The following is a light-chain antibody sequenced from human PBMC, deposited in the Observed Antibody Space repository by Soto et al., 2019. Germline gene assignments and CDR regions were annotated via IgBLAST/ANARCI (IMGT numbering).Light chain of an antibody. CDR2: STN. J-gene: IGLJ3*02. CDR1: TGAVTSGYF. V-gene: IGLV7-43*01. CDR3: LINYGGAWV. Sequence: QAVVTQEPSLTVSPGGTVTLTCASSTGAVTSGYFPNWFQQKSGQAPRALIYSTNNKHPWTPARFSGSLLGGKAALTLSGVQPEDEAEYYCLINYGGAWVFGGGTKLTVL.